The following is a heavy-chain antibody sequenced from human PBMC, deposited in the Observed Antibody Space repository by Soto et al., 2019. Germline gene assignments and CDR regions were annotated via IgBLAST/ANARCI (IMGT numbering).Heavy chain of an antibody. CDR2: TYYRSKWYN. Sequence: SQTLSLTCAISGDSVSSNSAAWNWIRQSPSRGLEWLGRTYYRSKWYNDYAVSVKSRITINPDTSKNQFSLQLNSVTPEDTAVYYCARDPAHGGLGISSGDAFDIWGQGTMVTVSS. J-gene: IGHJ3*02. D-gene: IGHD7-27*01. V-gene: IGHV6-1*01. CDR3: ARDPAHGGLGISSGDAFDI. CDR1: GDSVSSNSAA.